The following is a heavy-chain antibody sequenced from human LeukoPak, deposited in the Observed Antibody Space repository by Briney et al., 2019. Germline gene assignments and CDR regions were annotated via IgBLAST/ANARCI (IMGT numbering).Heavy chain of an antibody. D-gene: IGHD6-13*01. V-gene: IGHV1-24*01. J-gene: IGHJ3*02. CDR1: GYTLTELS. CDR2: FDPEDGET. Sequence: ASVKVSCKVSGYTLTELSMHWVRQAPAKGLEWMGGFDPEDGETIYAQKFQGRVTMTEDTSTDTAYMELSSLRSEDTAVYYCATHLPSSSWYPVDAFDIWGQGTMVTVSS. CDR3: ATHLPSSSWYPVDAFDI.